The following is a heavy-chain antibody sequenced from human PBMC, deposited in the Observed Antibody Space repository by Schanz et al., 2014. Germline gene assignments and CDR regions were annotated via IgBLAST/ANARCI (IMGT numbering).Heavy chain of an antibody. CDR3: ARLMVPGWFDP. CDR2: IWFDGSNK. CDR1: GFTFSRSG. D-gene: IGHD3-10*01. Sequence: QVQLVESGGGLVQPGRSLRLSCAASGFTFSRSGMHWVRQAPGKGLEWVAIIWFDGSNKYYADSVKGRFTISRDNSKNTLFLQMNSLRAEDTAVYYCARLMVPGWFDPWGQGQLVTVSS. V-gene: IGHV3-33*01. J-gene: IGHJ5*02.